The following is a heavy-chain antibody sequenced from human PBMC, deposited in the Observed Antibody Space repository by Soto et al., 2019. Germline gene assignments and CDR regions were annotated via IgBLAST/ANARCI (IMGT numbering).Heavy chain of an antibody. V-gene: IGHV1-69*13. J-gene: IGHJ5*02. CDR1: GGTFSSYA. Sequence: GASVKVSCKASGGTFSSYAISWVRQAPGQGLEWMGGIIPIFGTANYAQKFQGRVTITADESTSTAYMELSSLRSEDTAVYYCARDKTRAAAGSDCYSGWFDPWGQGTLVTVSS. D-gene: IGHD2-21*01. CDR3: ARDKTRAAAGSDCYSGWFDP. CDR2: IIPIFGTA.